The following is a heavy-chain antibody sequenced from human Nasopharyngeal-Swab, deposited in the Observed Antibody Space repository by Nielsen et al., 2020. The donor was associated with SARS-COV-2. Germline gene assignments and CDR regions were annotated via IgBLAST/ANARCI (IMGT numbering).Heavy chain of an antibody. V-gene: IGHV6-1*01. CDR3: ARDLSGRSLYYYYGMDV. J-gene: IGHJ6*02. CDR1: GDSVSSNSAA. D-gene: IGHD3-3*01. CDR2: TYYRSKWYN. Sequence: SCAISGDSVSSNSAAWNWIRQSPSRGLEWLGRTYYRSKWYNDYAVSVKSRITINPDTSKNQFSLQLNSVTPEDTAVYYCARDLSGRSLYYYYGMDVWGQGTTVTVSS.